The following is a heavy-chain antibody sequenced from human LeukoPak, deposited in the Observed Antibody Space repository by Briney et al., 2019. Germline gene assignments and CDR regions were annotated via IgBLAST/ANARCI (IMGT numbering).Heavy chain of an antibody. CDR2: IRYDGSNK. Sequence: GRSLRLSCAASGFTFSSYGMHWVRQAPGKGLEWVAFIRYDGSNKYYADSVKGRFTISRDNSKNTLYLQMNSLRAEDTAVYYCANEEVEVVPAATTYYYYGMDVWGQGTTVTVSS. CDR3: ANEEVEVVPAATTYYYYGMDV. CDR1: GFTFSSYG. V-gene: IGHV3-30*02. D-gene: IGHD2-2*01. J-gene: IGHJ6*02.